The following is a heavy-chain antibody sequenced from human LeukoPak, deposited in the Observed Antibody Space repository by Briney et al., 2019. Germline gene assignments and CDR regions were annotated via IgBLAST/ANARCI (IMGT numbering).Heavy chain of an antibody. CDR1: GFTFGSYS. CDR2: ISSSSSTI. Sequence: GGSLRLSCAASGFTFGSYSMNWVRQAPGKGLEWVSYISSSSSTIYYADSVKGRFTISRDNAKNSLYLQMNSLRAEDTAVYYCARGTGRGYSYGYYGAFDIWGQGTMVTVSS. J-gene: IGHJ3*02. D-gene: IGHD5-18*01. CDR3: ARGTGRGYSYGYYGAFDI. V-gene: IGHV3-48*01.